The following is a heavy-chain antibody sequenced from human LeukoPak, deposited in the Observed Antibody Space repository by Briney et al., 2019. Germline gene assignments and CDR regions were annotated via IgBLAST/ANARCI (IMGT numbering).Heavy chain of an antibody. Sequence: SETLSLTCTVSGGSISSGDYYWSWIRQPPGKGLEWIGYIYYSGSTYYNPSLKSRVTISVDTSKNQFSLKLSSVTAADTAVYYCARRGSSSRHFDSWGQGTLVTVSS. CDR2: IYYSGST. J-gene: IGHJ4*02. V-gene: IGHV4-30-4*01. CDR3: ARRGSSSRHFDS. D-gene: IGHD6-6*01. CDR1: GGSISSGDYY.